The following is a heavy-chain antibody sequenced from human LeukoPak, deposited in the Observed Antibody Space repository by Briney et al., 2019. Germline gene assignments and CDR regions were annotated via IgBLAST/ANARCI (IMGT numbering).Heavy chain of an antibody. V-gene: IGHV4-59*01. Sequence: SETLSLTCNVSGGSISGYHWSWIRQPPGKGLEWHGYIYYSGSSNYNPSLKSRVTISADTSKNQFSLKLSSVTAADTAVYYCARVPRSYYYYYYMDVWGKGTTVTVSS. J-gene: IGHJ6*03. CDR1: GGSISGYH. CDR2: IYYSGSS. CDR3: ARVPRSYYYYYYMDV.